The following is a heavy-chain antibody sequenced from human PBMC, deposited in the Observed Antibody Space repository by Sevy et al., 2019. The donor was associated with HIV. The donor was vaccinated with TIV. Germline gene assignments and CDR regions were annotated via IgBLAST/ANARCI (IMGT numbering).Heavy chain of an antibody. V-gene: IGHV3-23*01. Sequence: CGYLRLSCAASGFTFSKYSMSWVRQPPGKGLEWVSTLSFGCGEINYADSVKGRFTISRDNSKSSVYLQMNNLRPEDTAVHYCAREGCTKPHDYWGQGTLVAVSS. J-gene: IGHJ4*02. CDR2: LSFGCGEI. CDR1: GFTFSKYS. D-gene: IGHD2-8*01. CDR3: AREGCTKPHDY.